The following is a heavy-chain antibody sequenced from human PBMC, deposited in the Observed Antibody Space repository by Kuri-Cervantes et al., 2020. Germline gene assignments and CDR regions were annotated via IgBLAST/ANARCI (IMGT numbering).Heavy chain of an antibody. Sequence: ASVKVSCKVSGYTLTELSMHWVRQAPGKGLEWMGGFDPEDGETIYAQKFQGRVTMTEDTSTDTAYMELSSLRSENTAVYYCVRAPRVSSGRDGPYYYYMDVWGKGTTVTVSS. CDR1: GYTLTELS. CDR2: FDPEDGET. D-gene: IGHD6-19*01. J-gene: IGHJ6*03. V-gene: IGHV1-24*01. CDR3: VRAPRVSSGRDGPYYYYMDV.